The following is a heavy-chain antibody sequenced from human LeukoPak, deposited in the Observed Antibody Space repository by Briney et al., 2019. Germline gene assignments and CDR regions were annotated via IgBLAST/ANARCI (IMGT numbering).Heavy chain of an antibody. J-gene: IGHJ5*02. CDR2: TYYRSKWYD. CDR1: GDSVSNKDAA. V-gene: IGHV6-1*01. Sequence: SQTLSLTCAISGDSVSNKDAAWNWIRQSPSRGLEWLGRTYYRSKWYDDYAISVKSRITISPDTSKNQFSLQLNSVTPEDTAVYYCAGTTFTQQVAWFDPWGQGTQVTVSS. D-gene: IGHD3-16*01. CDR3: AGTTFTQQVAWFDP.